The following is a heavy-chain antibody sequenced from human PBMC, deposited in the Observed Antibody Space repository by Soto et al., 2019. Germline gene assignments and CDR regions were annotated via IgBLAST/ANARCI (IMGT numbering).Heavy chain of an antibody. CDR3: AKGGASGSDYVIDY. V-gene: IGHV1-69*01. D-gene: IGHD1-26*01. CDR1: GGTFSSYA. J-gene: IGHJ4*02. Sequence: QVQLVQSGAEVKKPGSSVKVSCKASGGTFSSYAISWVRQAPGQGLEWMGGIIPIFGTANYAQKFQGRVTITADESTSTAYMELSSLRSEDTAVYYCAKGGASGSDYVIDYWGQGTLVTVSS. CDR2: IIPIFGTA.